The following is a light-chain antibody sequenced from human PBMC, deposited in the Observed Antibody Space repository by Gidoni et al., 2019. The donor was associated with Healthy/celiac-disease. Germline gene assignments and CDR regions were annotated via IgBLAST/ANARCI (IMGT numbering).Light chain of an antibody. Sequence: DIVMTQSPDSLAGSLGERATINCKSSQSVLYSSNNKNYLAWYQQKPGQPPKLLIYWASTRESGVPDRFSGSGSGTDFTLTISSLQAEDVAVYYCQQYYSTPCSFSQGTKLEIK. V-gene: IGKV4-1*01. CDR2: WAS. J-gene: IGKJ2*03. CDR3: QQYYSTPCS. CDR1: QSVLYSSNNKNY.